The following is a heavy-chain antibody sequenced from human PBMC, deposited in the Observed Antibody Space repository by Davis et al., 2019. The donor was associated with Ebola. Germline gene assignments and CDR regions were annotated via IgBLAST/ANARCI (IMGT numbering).Heavy chain of an antibody. CDR2: ISYDGSNK. Sequence: PGGSLRLSCTASGFTFSSYGMHWVRQAPGKGLEWVAVISYDGSNKYYADSVKGRFTISRDNSKNTLYLQMNSLKTEDTAVYYCTRVRDGYLFDYWGQGTLVTVSS. V-gene: IGHV3-33*05. CDR3: TRVRDGYLFDY. J-gene: IGHJ4*02. D-gene: IGHD5-24*01. CDR1: GFTFSSYG.